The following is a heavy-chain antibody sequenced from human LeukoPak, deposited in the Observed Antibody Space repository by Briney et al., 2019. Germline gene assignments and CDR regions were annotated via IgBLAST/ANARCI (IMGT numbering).Heavy chain of an antibody. CDR2: ISSSSSYI. J-gene: IGHJ3*02. CDR3: ARDGALDAFDI. CDR1: GFTFSSYG. Sequence: GRSLRLSCAASGFTFSSYGMHWVRQAPGKGLEWVSSISSSSSYIYYADSVKGRFTISRDNAKNSLYLQMNSLRAEDTAVYYCARDGALDAFDIWGQGTMVTVSS. V-gene: IGHV3-21*01.